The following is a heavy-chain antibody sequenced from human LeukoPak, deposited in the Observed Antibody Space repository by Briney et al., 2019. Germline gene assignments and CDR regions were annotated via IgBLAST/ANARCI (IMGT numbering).Heavy chain of an antibody. J-gene: IGHJ4*02. Sequence: GGSLRLSCVASGFNFNKFWMSWVRQAPGKGLEWVANIMQDGSARYYVDSVKGRFTISRDNAKNSVYLQMNSLRVEDTAVYYCIGGYQWNYWGQGTLVTVSS. D-gene: IGHD3-22*01. V-gene: IGHV3-7*03. CDR1: GFNFNKFW. CDR3: IGGYQWNY. CDR2: IMQDGSAR.